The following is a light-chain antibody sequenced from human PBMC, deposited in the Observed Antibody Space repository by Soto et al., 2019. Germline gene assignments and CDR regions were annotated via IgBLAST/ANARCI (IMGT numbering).Light chain of an antibody. V-gene: IGLV2-14*01. CDR3: STYTDTPSLEV. CDR1: SSDVGGYNY. CDR2: EVS. J-gene: IGLJ1*01. Sequence: QCALTQPASVTGSPGESITISCSGTSSDVGGYNYVSWYQQPPGKAPKLMIFEVSNRPSGVADRFSGSKSGNTASLTNSGLQAEEEADYYCSTYTDTPSLEVFGTGTKV.